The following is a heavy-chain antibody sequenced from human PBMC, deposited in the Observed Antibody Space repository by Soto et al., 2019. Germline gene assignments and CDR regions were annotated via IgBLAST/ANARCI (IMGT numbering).Heavy chain of an antibody. J-gene: IGHJ4*02. D-gene: IGHD1-1*01. CDR1: GVSLSSGGYY. Sequence: SETLSLTCTVSGVSLSSGGYYWSWIRQHPGKGLQWIGNIYYSGSTNYNPSLKSRITISLDTSKNQFSLRLSSVTAADTAVYFCARYRFSDNWSKFDYWGQGTLVTVSS. CDR3: ARYRFSDNWSKFDY. V-gene: IGHV4-31*03. CDR2: IYYSGST.